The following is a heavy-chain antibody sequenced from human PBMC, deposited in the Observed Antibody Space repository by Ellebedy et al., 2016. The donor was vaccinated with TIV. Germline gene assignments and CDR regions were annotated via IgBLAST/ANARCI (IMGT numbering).Heavy chain of an antibody. J-gene: IGHJ4*02. CDR3: TRGMGRSWSLYN. V-gene: IGHV3-13*01. Sequence: PGGSLRLSCAASGFTFSSHDMHWVRQPTGKGLEWVSGITSAGDTYYLGSVKGRFIISRDSAKNSLYLQMNSLRAEDTAVYYCTRGMGRSWSLYNWGQGTLVTVSS. CDR2: ITSAGDT. CDR1: GFTFSSHD. D-gene: IGHD2-15*01.